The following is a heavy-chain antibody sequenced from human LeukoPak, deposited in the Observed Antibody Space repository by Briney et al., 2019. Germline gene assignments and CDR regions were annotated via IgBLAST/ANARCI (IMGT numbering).Heavy chain of an antibody. CDR3: ARLPAYCSSSACYYDY. J-gene: IGHJ4*02. Sequence: GGSLRLSCAASGFTFSDHYMDWVRQAPGKGLEWVSGISWNSGSIGYADSVKGRFTISRDNSKNTLYLQMNSPRAEDTAVYYCARLPAYCSSSACYYDYWGQGTLVTVSS. V-gene: IGHV3-9*01. D-gene: IGHD2-2*01. CDR2: ISWNSGSI. CDR1: GFTFSDHY.